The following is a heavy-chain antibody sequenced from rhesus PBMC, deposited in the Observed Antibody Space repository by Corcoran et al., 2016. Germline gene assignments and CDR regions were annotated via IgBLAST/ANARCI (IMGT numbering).Heavy chain of an antibody. CDR2: MDPSDSDT. CDR1: GYSFTSYW. CDR3: AKSSGWSYYLDY. Sequence: EVQLVQSGAEVKRPGESLKISCTTSGYSFTSYWISGVRQITGKGREWMGAMDPSDSDTRDSPSVQGQVTLSADKSISTADLQWSSLKASDSATYYGAKSSGWSYYLDYWGQGVLVTVSS. D-gene: IGHD6S26*01. V-gene: IGHV5-2*01. J-gene: IGHJ4*01.